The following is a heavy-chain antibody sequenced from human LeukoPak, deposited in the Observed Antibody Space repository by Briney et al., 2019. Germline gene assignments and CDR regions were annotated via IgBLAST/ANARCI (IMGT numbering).Heavy chain of an antibody. J-gene: IGHJ6*03. V-gene: IGHV4-4*07. CDR2: IYTSGST. CDR1: GGSISSYY. CDR3: ARVVTDSSGPTIYYYYYMGV. Sequence: TSETLSLTCTVSGGSISSYYWSWIRQPAGKGLEWIGRIYTSGSTNYNPSLKSRVTMSVDTSKNQFSLKLSSVTAADTAVYYCARVVTDSSGPTIYYYYYMGVRGKGTTVTASS. D-gene: IGHD3-22*01.